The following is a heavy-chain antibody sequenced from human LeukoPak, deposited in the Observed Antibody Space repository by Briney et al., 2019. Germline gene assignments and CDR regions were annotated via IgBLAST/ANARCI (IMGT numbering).Heavy chain of an antibody. V-gene: IGHV3-23*01. D-gene: IGHD3-22*01. Sequence: PGGSLRLSCAVSGLTFSGYAMSWARQAPGKGLERVSLMSANADTTYYTDSVRGRFTISRDNSQRTVYLQMNSLRADDTAVYYCAKSAYYDDSGYYVDYWGQGTLVTVSS. CDR1: GLTFSGYA. J-gene: IGHJ4*02. CDR3: AKSAYYDDSGYYVDY. CDR2: MSANADTT.